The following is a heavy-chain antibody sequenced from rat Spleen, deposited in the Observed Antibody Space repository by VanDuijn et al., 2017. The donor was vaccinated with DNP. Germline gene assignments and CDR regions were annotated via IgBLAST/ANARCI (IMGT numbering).Heavy chain of an antibody. Sequence: EVQLVESGGGSVQPGSPLKLSCAASGFSFRSNWLNWIRQAPGKGLEWVASITPDGSTTYYPDTVKGRFMISRDNAKSTLYLQMDSLRSEDTATYYCTTGVVDYWGQGTLVTVSS. D-gene: IGHD1-1*01. CDR1: GFSFRSNW. CDR2: ITPDGSTT. CDR3: TTGVVDY. J-gene: IGHJ3*01. V-gene: IGHV5-35*01.